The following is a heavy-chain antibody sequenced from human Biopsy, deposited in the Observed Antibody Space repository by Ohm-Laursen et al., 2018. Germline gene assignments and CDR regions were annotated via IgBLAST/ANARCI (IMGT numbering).Heavy chain of an antibody. V-gene: IGHV4-39*01. J-gene: IGHJ4*01. CDR3: ARIYFYGLGSSDFFFDA. D-gene: IGHD3-10*01. CDR1: GSSIRTFDYY. CDR2: VFYSGTT. Sequence: SETLSLTCFVSGSSIRTFDYYWGWVRQPPGKGLEWIGCVFYSGTTYYNPSLKRRVTISQDESNNQFSLTLTSVTARDTADYYCARIYFYGLGSSDFFFDAWGHGTPVAVSS.